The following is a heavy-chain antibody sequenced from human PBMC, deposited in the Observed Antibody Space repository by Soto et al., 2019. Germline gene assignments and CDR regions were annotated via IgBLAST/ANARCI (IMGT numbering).Heavy chain of an antibody. J-gene: IGHJ4*02. CDR1: GFTFSSYA. CDR2: ISGRGGST. D-gene: IGHD3-16*02. Sequence: PGGSLRLSCAASGFTFSSYAMSWVRQAPGKGLERVSAISGRGGSTYYAVSVKGRFTISRDNSKNTLYLQMNSLRAEDTSVYYFASQNYIWGSYRYGHFDYWGQGTLVTVSS. CDR3: ASQNYIWGSYRYGHFDY. V-gene: IGHV3-23*01.